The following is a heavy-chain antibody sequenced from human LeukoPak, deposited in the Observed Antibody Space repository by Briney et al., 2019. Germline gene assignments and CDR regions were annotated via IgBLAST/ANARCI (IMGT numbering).Heavy chain of an antibody. D-gene: IGHD5-24*01. Sequence: SETLSLTCTVSGGSISGYYWTWIRRPPGKGLEWIGYIYHDGSTYYNPSLRSRVTISVDRSKNQFSLKLSAVTAADTAVYYCTRAPHGYKFEYWGQGSLVTVSS. CDR3: TRAPHGYKFEY. V-gene: IGHV4-59*01. CDR2: IYHDGST. CDR1: GGSISGYY. J-gene: IGHJ4*02.